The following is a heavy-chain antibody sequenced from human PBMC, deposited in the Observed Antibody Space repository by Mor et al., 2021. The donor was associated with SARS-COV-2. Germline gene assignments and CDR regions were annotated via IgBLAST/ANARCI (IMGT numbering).Heavy chain of an antibody. D-gene: IGHD6-19*01. V-gene: IGHV3-43*01. J-gene: IGHJ3*02. CDR3: AKGGGAVAGTKDAFDI. Sequence: GRFTISRDNSKNSLYLQMNSLRTEDTALYYCAKGGGAVAGTKDAFDIWGQGTMVTVSS.